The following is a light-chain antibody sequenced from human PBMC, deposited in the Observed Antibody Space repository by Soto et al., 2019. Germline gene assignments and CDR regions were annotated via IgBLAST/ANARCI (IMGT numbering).Light chain of an antibody. V-gene: IGLV1-44*01. J-gene: IGLJ1*01. CDR2: SDP. Sequence: QSVLTQPPSASGTPGQRVTISGSGGNFNVGSNPVTWYQQLPGSAPTILIYSDPQRPSGVPDRFSGSKTATSASLAIGVLQSEDEADYHCAPWDDSLNGYVFGNGTKVTVL. CDR3: APWDDSLNGYV. CDR1: NFNVGSNP.